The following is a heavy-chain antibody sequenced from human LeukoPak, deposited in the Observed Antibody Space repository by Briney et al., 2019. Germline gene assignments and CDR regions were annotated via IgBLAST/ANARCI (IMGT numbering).Heavy chain of an antibody. J-gene: IGHJ5*02. V-gene: IGHV1-18*01. Sequence: ASVKVSCKASGYTSTSYGISWVRQAPGQGLEWMGWISAYNGNTNYAQKLQGRVTMTTDTSTSTAYMELRSLRSEDTAVYYCARDKLGYCSSTSCSPGNWFDPWGQGTLVTVSS. CDR2: ISAYNGNT. CDR1: GYTSTSYG. D-gene: IGHD2-2*01. CDR3: ARDKLGYCSSTSCSPGNWFDP.